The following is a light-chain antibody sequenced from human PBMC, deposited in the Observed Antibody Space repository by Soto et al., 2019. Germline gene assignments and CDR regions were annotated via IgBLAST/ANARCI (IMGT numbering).Light chain of an antibody. CDR2: DSD. J-gene: IGLJ2*01. V-gene: IGLV1-51*01. Sequence: QSVLTQPPSVSAAPGQTVTISCSGSSSNIGNNYVSWYQQLPGTAPKLLIYDSDKRPSGTPDRFSGSKSGTSATLGITGLQTGDEADYYCGTWDSSLSTVVFGGGTKLTVL. CDR1: SSNIGNNY. CDR3: GTWDSSLSTVV.